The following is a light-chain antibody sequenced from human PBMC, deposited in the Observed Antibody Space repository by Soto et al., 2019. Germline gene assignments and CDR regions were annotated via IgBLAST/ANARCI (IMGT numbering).Light chain of an antibody. Sequence: QATLSVSPWERATLSCSASQSVSSNLAWYQQKPGQAPRLLIYGASTSASVIPDRFSGGGAGTALTLTISRLEAEDFAVYYCQQHGTSPITFGQGTRLEIK. J-gene: IGKJ5*01. CDR3: QQHGTSPIT. CDR2: GAS. V-gene: IGKV3-20*01. CDR1: QSVSSN.